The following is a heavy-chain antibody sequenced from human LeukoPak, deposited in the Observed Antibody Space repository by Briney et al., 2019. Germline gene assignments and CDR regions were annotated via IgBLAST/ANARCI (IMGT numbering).Heavy chain of an antibody. D-gene: IGHD3-22*01. J-gene: IGHJ4*02. CDR2: IYPGDSDT. Sequence: GESLKISCKGSGYSFTSYWIVWVRQMPGNGLEWMGIIYPGDSDTRYSPSFQGQVTVSADKSINTAYLQWSSLKASDTAMYYCVRQVDYYDTSGYYRPFDYWGQGTLVTVSS. CDR1: GYSFTSYW. CDR3: VRQVDYYDTSGYYRPFDY. V-gene: IGHV5-51*01.